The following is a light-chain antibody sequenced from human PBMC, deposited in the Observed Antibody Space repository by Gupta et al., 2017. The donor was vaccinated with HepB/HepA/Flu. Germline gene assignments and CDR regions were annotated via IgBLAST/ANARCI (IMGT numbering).Light chain of an antibody. CDR3: QQSYSSLSLT. J-gene: IGKJ4*01. V-gene: IGKV1-39*01. Sequence: DIQMTQSPSSLSASVGDRVIITCRASQSISKYLNWYQQKQGKAPKLLIYVASSLQSGVPSRFSGSGSGTDFTLTISSLQPEDFATYYCQQSYSSLSLTFGGGTKVEIK. CDR1: QSISKY. CDR2: VAS.